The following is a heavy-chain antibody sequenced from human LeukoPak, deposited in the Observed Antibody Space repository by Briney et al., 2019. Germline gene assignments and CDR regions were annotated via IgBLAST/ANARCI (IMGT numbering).Heavy chain of an antibody. CDR1: GYTFTSYY. CDR2: INPSGGST. J-gene: IGHJ6*02. Sequence: ASVKVSCKASGYTFTSYYMHWVRQAPGQGLEWVGIINPSGGSTSYAQKFQGRVTMTRDTSTSAVYMELSSLRSEDTAVYYCARGNSGAYYYYGMDVWGQGTTVTVSS. D-gene: IGHD4-23*01. V-gene: IGHV1-46*01. CDR3: ARGNSGAYYYYGMDV.